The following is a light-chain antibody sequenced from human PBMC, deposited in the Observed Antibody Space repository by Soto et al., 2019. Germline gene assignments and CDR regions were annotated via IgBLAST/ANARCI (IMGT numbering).Light chain of an antibody. Sequence: EIVMTQSPATLSVSPWERATLSCRASQSISSNLAWYQQKPGQAPRLLMFRTSSRATGFPARFSGSGSGTEFNLTISSLQSEDFATYYCQQSYSTRITLGQGTRLEIK. J-gene: IGKJ5*01. CDR2: RTS. V-gene: IGKV3-15*01. CDR3: QQSYSTRIT. CDR1: QSISSN.